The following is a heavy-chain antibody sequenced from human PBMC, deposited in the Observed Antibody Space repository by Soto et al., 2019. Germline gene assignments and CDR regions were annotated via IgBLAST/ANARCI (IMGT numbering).Heavy chain of an antibody. Sequence: VSADTSGDSYCRRILQTPGEGLESIGYIQKNTITNYNPSFNNRATISDDTSKNQISLKLRSATAADTAMYFCVRDSGHICVCLSYFAQWVQGSLVTVSS. CDR3: VRDSGHICVCLSYFAQ. CDR1: ADTSGDSY. D-gene: IGHD1-26*01. CDR2: IQKNTIT. V-gene: IGHV4-59*01. J-gene: IGHJ4*01.